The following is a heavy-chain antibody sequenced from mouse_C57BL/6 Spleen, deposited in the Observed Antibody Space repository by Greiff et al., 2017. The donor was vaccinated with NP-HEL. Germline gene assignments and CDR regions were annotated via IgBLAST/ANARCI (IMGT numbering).Heavy chain of an antibody. D-gene: IGHD2-5*01. CDR1: GYTFTSYG. V-gene: IGHV1-81*01. CDR2: IYPRSGNT. Sequence: QVQLKESGAELARPGASVKLSCKASGYTFTSYGISWVKQRTGQGLEWIGEIYPRSGNTYYNEKFKGKATLTADKSSSTAYMELRSLTSEDSAVYFCARVSNRVYFDYWGQGTTLTVSS. J-gene: IGHJ2*01. CDR3: ARVSNRVYFDY.